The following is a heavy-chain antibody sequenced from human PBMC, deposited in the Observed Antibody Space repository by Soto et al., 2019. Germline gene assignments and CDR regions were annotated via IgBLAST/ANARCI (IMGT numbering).Heavy chain of an antibody. V-gene: IGHV3-11*05. CDR3: ARYSGSHYGMDV. Sequence: QVQLVESGGGLVKPGGSLRLSCAASGFIVSDYYMSWIRQAPGQGLVWVSYISSSSSYINYADSVKGRFTISRDNAKKSLYLQMNGLRAEDTAVYYSARYSGSHYGMDVWGQGPTVTVS. CDR2: ISSSSSYI. D-gene: IGHD1-26*01. J-gene: IGHJ6*02. CDR1: GFIVSDYY.